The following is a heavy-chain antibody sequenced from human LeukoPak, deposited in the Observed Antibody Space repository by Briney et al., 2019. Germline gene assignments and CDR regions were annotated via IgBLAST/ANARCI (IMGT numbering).Heavy chain of an antibody. CDR1: GFTFSSYG. V-gene: IGHV3-30*03. D-gene: IGHD3-22*01. CDR3: ALTISSGYFY. Sequence: PGGSLRLSCAASGFTFSSYGMHWVRKAPGKGLEWVAVISYDGSNKYYADSVKGRFTISRDNSKNTLYLQMNSLRAEDTAVYYCALTISSGYFYWGQGTLVTVSS. CDR2: ISYDGSNK. J-gene: IGHJ4*02.